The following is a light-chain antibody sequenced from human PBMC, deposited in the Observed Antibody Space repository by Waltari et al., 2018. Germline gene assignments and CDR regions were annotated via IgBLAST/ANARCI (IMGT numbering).Light chain of an antibody. CDR2: QDS. CDR3: QAWDSSTASYV. J-gene: IGLJ1*01. CDR1: KLGDKY. V-gene: IGLV3-1*01. Sequence: SYELTQPPSVSVSPGQTASITCSGDKLGDKYACWYQQKPGPSPVLVIYQDSKRPSGIPERFSGSNSWNTATLPISGTEAIDEADYYCQAWDSSTASYVFGTVTKVTVL.